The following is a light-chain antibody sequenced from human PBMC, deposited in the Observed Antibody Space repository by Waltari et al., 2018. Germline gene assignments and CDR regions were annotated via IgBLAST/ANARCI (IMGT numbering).Light chain of an antibody. Sequence: SSELTQDPAVSVALGQTVRITCQGDSLRSYYASWYQQKPGHAPGLVIYGKNNRPSGIPDRFSGSSSGNTASLTITVAQAEDEADYYCNSRDSSGNLVVFGGGTKLTVL. CDR1: SLRSYY. CDR3: NSRDSSGNLVV. CDR2: GKN. V-gene: IGLV3-19*01. J-gene: IGLJ2*01.